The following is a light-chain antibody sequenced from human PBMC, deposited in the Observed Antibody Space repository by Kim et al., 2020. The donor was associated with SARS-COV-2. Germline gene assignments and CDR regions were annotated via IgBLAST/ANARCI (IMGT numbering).Light chain of an antibody. J-gene: IGLJ3*02. CDR3: ASWDDRLNGMV. Sequence: QSVLTQPPSVSAPPGQWVTISCSGSSSNIGSNIVNWFQQLPGTAPQLLIYTNTKRPSGVPDRFSGSKSGTSASLAISGLQSEDEADYYCASWDDRLNGMVFGGGTQLTVL. CDR2: TNT. V-gene: IGLV1-44*01. CDR1: SSNIGSNI.